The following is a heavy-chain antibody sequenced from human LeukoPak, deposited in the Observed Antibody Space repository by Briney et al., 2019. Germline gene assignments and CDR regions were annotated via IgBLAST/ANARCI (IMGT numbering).Heavy chain of an antibody. CDR3: ARAPGSGRHW. Sequence: GGSLRLSCAASGFTFRSSGMHWVRQTPGKGLEWVAFIWYDGNEIYYADSVKGRFTISRDNSRNTLYLQMNSLRTEDTAVYYCARAPGSGRHWWGQGTLVTVSS. CDR1: GFTFRSSG. V-gene: IGHV3-30*02. D-gene: IGHD3-10*01. J-gene: IGHJ4*02. CDR2: IWYDGNEI.